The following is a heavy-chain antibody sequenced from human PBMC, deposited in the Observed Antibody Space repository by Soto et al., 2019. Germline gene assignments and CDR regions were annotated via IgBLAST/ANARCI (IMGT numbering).Heavy chain of an antibody. CDR2: IYFSGVA. V-gene: IGHV4-59*01. CDR1: GASITDSY. J-gene: IGHJ1*01. CDR3: ARGDSDLAVSEAAY. D-gene: IGHD2-15*01. Sequence: QMQMQESGPRLVKPSETLSLTCTVSGASITDSYWSWIRQPPEKGLEWIGYIYFSGVATYNPSLKSRATMSRDTSKNEFSLKLTSVTAAYTTIYYCARGDSDLAVSEAAYWGQGTLVTVSS.